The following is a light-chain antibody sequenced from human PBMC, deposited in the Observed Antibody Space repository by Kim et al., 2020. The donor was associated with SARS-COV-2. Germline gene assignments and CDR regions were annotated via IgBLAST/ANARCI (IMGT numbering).Light chain of an antibody. J-gene: IGKJ4*01. CDR1: QSVSSSY. Sequence: EIVLPQSPGPLSLSPGERATLSCSASQSVSSSYLAWYQQKPGQAPRLLIYGASSRATGIPDRFSGSGSGTDFTLTISRLEPEDFAVYYWQQYGSSPRSFGGGTKLEI. CDR3: QQYGSSPRS. CDR2: GAS. V-gene: IGKV3-20*01.